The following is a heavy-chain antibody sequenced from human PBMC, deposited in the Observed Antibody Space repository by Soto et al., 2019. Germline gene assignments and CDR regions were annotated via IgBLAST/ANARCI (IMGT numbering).Heavy chain of an antibody. D-gene: IGHD3-10*01. CDR1: GGSISSGGYY. CDR3: ARGFITMVRGVIIGGYYYGMDV. J-gene: IGHJ6*02. CDR2: IYYSGST. Sequence: QVQLQESGPGLVKPSQTLSLTCTVSGGSISSGGYYWSWIRQHPGKGLEWIGYIYYSGSTYYNPSLKSRVTRSVDTSKNQFSLKLSSVTAADTAVYYCARGFITMVRGVIIGGYYYGMDVWGQGTTVTVSS. V-gene: IGHV4-31*03.